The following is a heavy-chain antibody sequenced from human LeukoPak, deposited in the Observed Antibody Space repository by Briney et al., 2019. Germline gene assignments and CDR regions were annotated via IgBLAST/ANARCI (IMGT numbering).Heavy chain of an antibody. V-gene: IGHV3-11*04. Sequence: PGGSLRLSCAASGFTFSDYYMSWVRQAPGKGLEWVSYISSSGSTIYYADSVKGRFTISRDNAKNSLYLQINSLRAEDTAVYYCARDPGPAATENWFDPWGQGTLVTVSS. CDR1: GFTFSDYY. D-gene: IGHD2-15*01. J-gene: IGHJ5*02. CDR3: ARDPGPAATENWFDP. CDR2: ISSSGSTI.